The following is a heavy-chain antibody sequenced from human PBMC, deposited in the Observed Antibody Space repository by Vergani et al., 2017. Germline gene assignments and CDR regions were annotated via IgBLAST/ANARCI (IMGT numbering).Heavy chain of an antibody. CDR2: ISYDGSNK. D-gene: IGHD6-13*01. V-gene: IGHV3-30-3*01. CDR1: GFTFSSYA. J-gene: IGHJ4*02. CDR3: ARSRAAGMSRGSDY. Sequence: QVQLVESGGGVVQPGRSLRLSCAASGFTFSSYAMHWVRQAPGKGLEWVAVISYDGSNKYYADSVKGRFTISRDNSKNTLYLQMNSLRAEDTAVYYCARSRAAGMSRGSDYWGQGTLVTVSS.